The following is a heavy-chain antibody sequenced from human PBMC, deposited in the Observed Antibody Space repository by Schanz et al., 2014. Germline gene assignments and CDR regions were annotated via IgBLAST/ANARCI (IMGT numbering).Heavy chain of an antibody. V-gene: IGHV3-23*04. CDR2: ISGSGGST. CDR3: ANNWNLDY. CDR1: GFTFSSYA. J-gene: IGHJ4*02. D-gene: IGHD1-20*01. Sequence: VRLVESGGGVVQPGRSLRLSCAASGFTFSSYALHWVRQAPGKGLEWVSAISGSGGSTYYADSVKGRFTISRDNSKNTLYLQMNSLRAEDTAVYYCANNWNLDYVGQGTLVTVSS.